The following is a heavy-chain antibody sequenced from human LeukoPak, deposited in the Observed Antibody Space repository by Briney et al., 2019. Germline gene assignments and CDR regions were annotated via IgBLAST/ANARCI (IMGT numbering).Heavy chain of an antibody. CDR2: IRSKAYGGTT. CDR3: HIWSGYYWIGIVNWFDP. J-gene: IGHJ5*02. D-gene: IGHD3-3*02. CDR1: GFTFSSYA. Sequence: QPGGSLRLSCAASGFTFSSYAMSWVRQAPGKGLEWVGFIRSKAYGGTTEYAASVKGRFTISRDDSKSIAYLQMNSLKTEDTAVYYCHIWSGYYWIGIVNWFDPWGQGTLVTVSS. V-gene: IGHV3-49*04.